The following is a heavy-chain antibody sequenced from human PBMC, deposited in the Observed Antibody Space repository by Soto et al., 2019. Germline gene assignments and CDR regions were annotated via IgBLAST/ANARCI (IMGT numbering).Heavy chain of an antibody. V-gene: IGHV4-30-4*01. J-gene: IGHJ5*02. CDR1: GAPITSGDYY. CDR2: IYYNGNT. Sequence: QVQLQESGPGLVKPSQTLSLTCTVSGAPITSGDYYWNWIRQPPGKGLEWIGYIYYNGNTYYNPSLKSRVSISIDPSKNQFSLKLTSVTAADTALYYCAKERGTSPLDPWGQGTLVTVSS. D-gene: IGHD2-2*01. CDR3: AKERGTSPLDP.